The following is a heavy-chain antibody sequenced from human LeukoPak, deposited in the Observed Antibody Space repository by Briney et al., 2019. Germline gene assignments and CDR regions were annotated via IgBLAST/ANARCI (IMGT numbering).Heavy chain of an antibody. CDR2: IYYSGST. CDR3: ARAVVSIVATDSPFDY. Sequence: PSETLSLTCTVSGGSISSGGYYWSWIRQHPGKGLEWIGYIYYSGSTYYNPSLKSRVTISVDTSKNQFSLKLSSVTAADTAVYYCARAVVSIVATDSPFDYWGQGTLVTVSS. CDR1: GGSISSGGYY. J-gene: IGHJ4*02. V-gene: IGHV4-31*03. D-gene: IGHD5-12*01.